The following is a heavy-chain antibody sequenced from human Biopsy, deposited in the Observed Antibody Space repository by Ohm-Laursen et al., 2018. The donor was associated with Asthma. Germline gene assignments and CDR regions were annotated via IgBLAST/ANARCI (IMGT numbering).Heavy chain of an antibody. V-gene: IGHV4-39*01. D-gene: IGHD6-13*01. Sequence: SETLSLTCSLSSGSGGYMRSGNYYWGWIRQPPGKGLEWFGSIYYCGTTYYNPSLESRVTVSANTSKNQFSMNLTSVTAADTAVYYCVRGSSSWHHGPFHYYYGLDVWGQGTTATVSS. J-gene: IGHJ6*02. CDR3: VRGSSSWHHGPFHYYYGLDV. CDR2: IYYCGTT. CDR1: SGSGGYMRSGNYY.